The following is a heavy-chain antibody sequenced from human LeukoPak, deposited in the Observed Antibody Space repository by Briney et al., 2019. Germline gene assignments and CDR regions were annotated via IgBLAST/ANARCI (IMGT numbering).Heavy chain of an antibody. CDR1: GFTFSSYW. J-gene: IGHJ3*02. V-gene: IGHV3-74*01. D-gene: IGHD2-21*02. Sequence: GGSLRLSCAASGFTFSSYWMHWVRQAPGKGLVWVSRINSDGSSTSYADSVKGRFTISRDNAKNSLYLQMNSLRAEDTAVYYCARRYCGGDCYAYDAFDIWGQGTMVTVSS. CDR3: ARRYCGGDCYAYDAFDI. CDR2: INSDGSST.